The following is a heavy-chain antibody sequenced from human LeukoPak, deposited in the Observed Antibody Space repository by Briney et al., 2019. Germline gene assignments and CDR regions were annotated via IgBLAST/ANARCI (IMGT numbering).Heavy chain of an antibody. V-gene: IGHV3-33*01. D-gene: IGHD1-1*01. CDR2: IWYDGSNK. CDR3: ARDPSQTGTLPSDI. CDR1: GFTFSSYG. Sequence: GGSLRLSCAASGFTFSSYGMHWVRQAPGRGLEWVAVIWYDGSNKYYADSVKGRFTISRDNSKNTLYLQMNSLRAEDTAVYYCARDPSQTGTLPSDIWGQGTMVTVS. J-gene: IGHJ3*02.